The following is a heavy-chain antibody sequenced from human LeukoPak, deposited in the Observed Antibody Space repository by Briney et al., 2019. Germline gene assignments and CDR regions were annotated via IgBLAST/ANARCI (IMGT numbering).Heavy chain of an antibody. CDR3: ARDRGSGSWYYYYMDV. J-gene: IGHJ6*03. D-gene: IGHD3-10*01. CDR1: GYIFTNYH. CDR2: INPSGGST. V-gene: IGHV1-46*01. Sequence: GASVKVSCKASGYIFTNYHMHWVRQAPGQGLEWMGIINPSGGSTNYAQKFQGRVTVTRDMSTSTVYMELSSLISEDTAVYYCARDRGSGSWYYYYMDVWGKGTTVTVSS.